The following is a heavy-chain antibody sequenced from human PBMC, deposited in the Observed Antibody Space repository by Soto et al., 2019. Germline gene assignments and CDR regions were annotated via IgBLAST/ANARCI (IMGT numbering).Heavy chain of an antibody. CDR2: IRSVAYGGAT. V-gene: IGHV3-49*04. D-gene: IGHD3-3*01. J-gene: IGHJ6*02. CDR3: TREPRTVYDFWRGFESFYSYGMDV. CDR1: GFTFGDFT. Sequence: GGSLRLSCAASGFTFGDFTMSWVRQAPGKGLEWVGFIRSVAYGGATQYAASVKGRFTFSRDDSKSIAYLQMNSLKAEDAAVYYCTREPRTVYDFWRGFESFYSYGMDVWGQGTTVTVSS.